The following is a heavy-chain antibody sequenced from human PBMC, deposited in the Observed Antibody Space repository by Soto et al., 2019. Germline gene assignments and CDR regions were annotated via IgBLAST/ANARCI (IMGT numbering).Heavy chain of an antibody. V-gene: IGHV1-8*01. CDR2: MNPNSGNT. CDR1: GYTFTSYD. CDR3: ASWSYSIGWYFYYSYYGMDV. J-gene: IGHJ6*02. Sequence: QVQLVQSGAEVKKPGASVKVSCKASGYTFTSYDINWVRQATGQGLEWMGWMNPNSGNTGYAQKFQGRVTMTRNTAISTAYMELSSLRSEETAVYYCASWSYSIGWYFYYSYYGMDVWGQGTTVTVSS. D-gene: IGHD6-19*01.